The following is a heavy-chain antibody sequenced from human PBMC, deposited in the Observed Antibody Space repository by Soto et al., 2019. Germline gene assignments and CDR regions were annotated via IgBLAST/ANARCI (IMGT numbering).Heavy chain of an antibody. D-gene: IGHD2-15*01. CDR1: GYTFIDYY. V-gene: IGHV1-2*02. CDR2: INPNSGGT. J-gene: IGHJ4*02. CDR3: ARNWAYCSGGNCYSDYFDY. Sequence: GASVKVSCKASGYTFIDYYIHWVRQAPGQGLEWMGWINPNSGGTTYAQTFQGRVTMTRDTSTNTSHMELSGLTSDDTALYYCARNWAYCSGGNCYSDYFDYWGQGTPVTVSS.